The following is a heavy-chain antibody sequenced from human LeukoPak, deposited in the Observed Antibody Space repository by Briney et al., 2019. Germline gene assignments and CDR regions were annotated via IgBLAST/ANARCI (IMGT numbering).Heavy chain of an antibody. CDR3: ARGMCSGGSCYSNDAFDI. Sequence: SETLSLTCTVSGGSISSYYWSWIRQPPGKGLEWIGYIYYSGSTNYNPSLKSRVTISVDTSKNQFSLKLSSVTAADTAVYYCARGMCSGGSCYSNDAFDIWGQRTMVTVSS. J-gene: IGHJ3*02. CDR2: IYYSGST. V-gene: IGHV4-59*01. CDR1: GGSISSYY. D-gene: IGHD2-15*01.